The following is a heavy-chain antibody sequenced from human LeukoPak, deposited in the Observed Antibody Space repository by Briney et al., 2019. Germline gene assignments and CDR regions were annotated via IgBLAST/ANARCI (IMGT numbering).Heavy chain of an antibody. CDR1: GGSFSGYY. J-gene: IGHJ4*02. V-gene: IGHV4-34*01. D-gene: IGHD2-2*01. CDR2: INHSGST. Sequence: LETLSLTCAVYGGSFSGYYWSWIRQPPGKGLEWIGEINHSGSTNYNPSLKSRVTISVDTSKNQFSLKLSSVTAADTAVYYCARAVPAAHNDYWGQGTLVTVSS. CDR3: ARAVPAAHNDY.